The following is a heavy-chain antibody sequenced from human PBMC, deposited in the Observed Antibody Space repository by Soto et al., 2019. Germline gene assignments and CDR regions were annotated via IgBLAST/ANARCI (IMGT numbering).Heavy chain of an antibody. J-gene: IGHJ3*01. Sequence: PSETLSLTCTVSGGSISSGDYYWSWIRQPPGKGLEWIGYIYYSGSTYYNPSLKSRVTISVDTSKNQFSLRLSSVTAADTAVYYCARAGGRYDITDYDVWGPGTLVTVSS. CDR3: ARAGGRYDITDYDV. CDR2: IYYSGST. CDR1: GGSISSGDYY. V-gene: IGHV4-30-4*02. D-gene: IGHD1-26*01.